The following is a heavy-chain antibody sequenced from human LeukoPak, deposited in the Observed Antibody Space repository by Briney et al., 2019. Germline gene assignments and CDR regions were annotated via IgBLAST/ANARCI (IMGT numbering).Heavy chain of an antibody. V-gene: IGHV5-51*01. CDR1: EYSFATYW. D-gene: IGHD1-26*01. CDR3: ARPLQGIVGATGFDY. CDR2: TYPSDSDT. Sequence: GESLKISCQGSEYSFATYWIAWLRQMPGKGLEWMGITYPSDSDTRYSPSFQGQVTLSADKSIKTAYLQWSSLKASDTAMCYCARPLQGIVGATGFDYWGQGTLVTVSS. J-gene: IGHJ4*02.